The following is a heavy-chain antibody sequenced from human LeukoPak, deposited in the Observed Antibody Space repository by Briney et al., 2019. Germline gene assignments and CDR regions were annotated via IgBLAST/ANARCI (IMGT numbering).Heavy chain of an antibody. CDR3: AKGVSSVIPATRVADY. CDR2: ISGGGGT. Sequence: PGGPLRLSCAASGFTFSSYAMSWVRQAPGKGLEWVSTISGGGGTYYADSVKGRFTISRDNSKNTLYLQMNSLRADDTAVYYCAKGVSSVIPATRVADYWGQGTLVTVSS. V-gene: IGHV3-23*01. D-gene: IGHD2-2*01. J-gene: IGHJ4*02. CDR1: GFTFSSYA.